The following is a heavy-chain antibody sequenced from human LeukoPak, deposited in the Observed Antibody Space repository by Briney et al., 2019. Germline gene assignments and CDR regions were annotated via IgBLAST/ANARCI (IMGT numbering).Heavy chain of an antibody. V-gene: IGHV1-18*01. CDR2: ISAYNGDT. J-gene: IGHJ6*03. CDR3: ARRGGKNYGDYLLYYYYMDV. Sequence: ASVKVSCKASGYTFSSYGISWVRQAPGQGLEWMGWISAYNGDTHYAQKFQGRVTMTTDASTSTAYMELRSLRSDDTAMYYCARRGGKNYGDYLLYYYYMDVWGKGTTVTVSS. D-gene: IGHD4-17*01. CDR1: GYTFSSYG.